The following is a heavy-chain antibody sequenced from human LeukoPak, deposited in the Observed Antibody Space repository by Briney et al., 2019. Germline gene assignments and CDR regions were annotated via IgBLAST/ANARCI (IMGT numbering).Heavy chain of an antibody. D-gene: IGHD6-13*01. V-gene: IGHV3-23*01. Sequence: PGGSLRLSCAASGFTFSSYAMSWVRQAPGKGLEWGSAISGSGGSTYYAYYADSVKGRFTISRDNSKNTLYLQMNSLRAEDTAAYYCAKDLTAAPKTPLDYWGQGTLVTVSS. CDR3: AKDLTAAPKTPLDY. J-gene: IGHJ4*02. CDR2: ISGSGGSTYYA. CDR1: GFTFSSYA.